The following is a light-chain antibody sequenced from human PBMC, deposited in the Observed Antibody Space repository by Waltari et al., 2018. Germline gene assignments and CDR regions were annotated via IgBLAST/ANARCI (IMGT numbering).Light chain of an antibody. Sequence: QSVLTQPPSVSGAPGQTVAISRTGTSSHIGAGFAVFWYQQLPGPAPNVLISGNTYRSSGVPDRFSGSKSGTSATLAITGLQVEDEADYFCQAYDNTLSGAVFGGGTKLTVL. J-gene: IGLJ3*02. CDR2: GNT. V-gene: IGLV1-40*01. CDR3: QAYDNTLSGAV. CDR1: SSHIGAGFA.